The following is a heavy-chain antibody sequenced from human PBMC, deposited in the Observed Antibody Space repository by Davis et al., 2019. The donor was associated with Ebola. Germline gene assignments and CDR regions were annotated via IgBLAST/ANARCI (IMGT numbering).Heavy chain of an antibody. V-gene: IGHV3-9*01. J-gene: IGHJ6*04. D-gene: IGHD3-3*01. CDR1: GFTFDDYA. CDR3: ARSGLSFGVVKYHYGMDA. CDR2: ISWNSGSI. Sequence: PGGSLRLSCAASGFTFDDYAMHWVRQAPGKGLEWVSGISWNSGSIGYADSVKGRFTISRDNSKKTMYLQMNSLRGEDTAVYYCARSGLSFGVVKYHYGMDAWGKGTTVTVSS.